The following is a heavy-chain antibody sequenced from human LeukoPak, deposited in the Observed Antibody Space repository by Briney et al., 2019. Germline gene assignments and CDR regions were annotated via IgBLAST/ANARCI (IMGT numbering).Heavy chain of an antibody. J-gene: IGHJ4*02. CDR3: AREDYYDRSFGY. V-gene: IGHV4-31*03. D-gene: IGHD3-22*01. Sequence: PSQTLSLTCTVSGGSISSGGYYWSWIRQHPGKGLEWIGYIYYSGSTYYNPSLKSRVTISVDTSKNQFSLKLSSVTAADTAVYSCAREDYYDRSFGYWGQGTLVTVSS. CDR2: IYYSGST. CDR1: GGSISSGGYY.